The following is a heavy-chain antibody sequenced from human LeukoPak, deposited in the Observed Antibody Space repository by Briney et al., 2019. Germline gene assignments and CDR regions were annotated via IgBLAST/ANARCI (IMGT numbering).Heavy chain of an antibody. J-gene: IGHJ4*02. Sequence: GGSLRLSCAASGFTFSGSAMHWVPQASGKGLEWVGRIRSKANSYATAYAASVKGRFTISRDDSKNTAYLQMNSLKTEDTAVYYCTRRYCSSTSCYDYWGQGTLVTVSS. CDR3: TRRYCSSTSCYDY. D-gene: IGHD2-2*01. CDR2: IRSKANSYAT. CDR1: GFTFSGSA. V-gene: IGHV3-73*01.